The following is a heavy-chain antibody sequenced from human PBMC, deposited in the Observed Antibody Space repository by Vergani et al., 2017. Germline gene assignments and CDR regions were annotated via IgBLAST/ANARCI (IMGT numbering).Heavy chain of an antibody. Sequence: QVQLVQSGAEVKKPGASVKVSCKASGYTFTSYDINWVRQATGQGLEWMGWMNPNSGNTGYAQKFQGRVTMTRNTSISTAYMELSSLRSEDTAVYYCARASYYYGSGANYYFDYWGQGTLVTVSS. J-gene: IGHJ4*02. CDR2: MNPNSGNT. V-gene: IGHV1-8*01. CDR1: GYTFTSYD. D-gene: IGHD3-10*01. CDR3: ARASYYYGSGANYYFDY.